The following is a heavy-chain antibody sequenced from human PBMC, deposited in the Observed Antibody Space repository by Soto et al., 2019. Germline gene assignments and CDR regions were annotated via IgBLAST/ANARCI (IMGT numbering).Heavy chain of an antibody. CDR3: ASGGDLGYSSSWYDRTSWAFDI. D-gene: IGHD6-13*01. CDR1: GGTFSSYA. J-gene: IGHJ3*02. Sequence: ASVKVSCKASGGTFSSYAISWVRQAPGQGLEWMGGIIPIFGTANCAQKFQGRVTITADKSTSTAYMELSSLRSEDTAVYYCASGGDLGYSSSWYDRTSWAFDIWGQGTMVTVSS. V-gene: IGHV1-69*06. CDR2: IIPIFGTA.